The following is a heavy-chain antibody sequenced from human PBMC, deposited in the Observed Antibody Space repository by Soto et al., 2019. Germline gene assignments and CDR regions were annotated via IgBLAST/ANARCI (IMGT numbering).Heavy chain of an antibody. V-gene: IGHV2-70*01. J-gene: IGHJ5*02. CDR1: GFSLSTSGMC. Sequence: GSGPTLVNPTQTLTLTCTFSGFSLSTSGMCVSWIRQPPGKALEWLALIDWDDDKYYSTSLKTRLTISKDTSKNQVVLTMTNMDPVDTATYYCARTERKYSYGPMGWFDPWGQGTLVTVSS. CDR3: ARTERKYSYGPMGWFDP. D-gene: IGHD5-18*01. CDR2: IDWDDDK.